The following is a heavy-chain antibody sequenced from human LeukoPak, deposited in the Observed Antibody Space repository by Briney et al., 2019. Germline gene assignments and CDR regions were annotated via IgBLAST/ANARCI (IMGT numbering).Heavy chain of an antibody. D-gene: IGHD3-10*01. CDR2: IYYSGST. Sequence: SETLSLTCTVSGGSISSGDYYWSWIRQPPGKCLEWIGYIYYSGSTYYNPSLKSRVTISVDTSKNQFSLKLSSVTAADTAVYYCARVIIENAFDIWGQGTMVTVSS. CDR1: GGSISSGDYY. V-gene: IGHV4-30-4*08. J-gene: IGHJ3*02. CDR3: ARVIIENAFDI.